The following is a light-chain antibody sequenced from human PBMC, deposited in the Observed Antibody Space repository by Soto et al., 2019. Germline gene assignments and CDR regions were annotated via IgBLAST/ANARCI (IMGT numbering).Light chain of an antibody. V-gene: IGKV3-20*01. J-gene: IGKJ1*01. Sequence: VLTLSTGTLSLSPRESATLPCRASQSVSSSYLAWYQQKPGQAPRLLIYGASRRATGIPGRFSGSGSGSDFTLTISRLEPEDFAVYYCQQYDTFGQVTKV. CDR2: GAS. CDR3: QQYDT. CDR1: QSVSSSY.